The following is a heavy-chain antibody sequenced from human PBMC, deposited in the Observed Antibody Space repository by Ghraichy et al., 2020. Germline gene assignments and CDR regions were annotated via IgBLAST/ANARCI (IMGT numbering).Heavy chain of an antibody. V-gene: IGHV4-59*01. CDR3: ARDRARGYYDSGSYNRYYYNYGMDV. CDR2: IYFSGRT. Sequence: ETLSLTCSVSGDSMRNYHWSWIRQPPGRGLEWIGFIYFSGRTHYNPSLKSRVTMSIDTSKNQFSLKLRSVTAADRAIYYCARDRARGYYDSGSYNRYYYNYGMDVWGQGTTVTVSS. J-gene: IGHJ6*02. D-gene: IGHD3-10*01. CDR1: GDSMRNYH.